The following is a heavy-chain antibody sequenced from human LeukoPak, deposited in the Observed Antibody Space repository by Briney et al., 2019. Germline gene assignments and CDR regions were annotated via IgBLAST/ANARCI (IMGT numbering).Heavy chain of an antibody. J-gene: IGHJ4*02. V-gene: IGHV4-30-2*01. D-gene: IGHD3-16*02. Sequence: SQTLSLTCTVSGGSISSGGYYWSWIRQPPGKGLEWIGEINHSGSTNYNPSLKSRVTISVDTSKNQFSLKLSSVTAADTAVYYCARLRTARYVWGSYRDYFDYWGQGTLVTVSS. CDR2: INHSGST. CDR3: ARLRTARYVWGSYRDYFDY. CDR1: GGSISSGGYY.